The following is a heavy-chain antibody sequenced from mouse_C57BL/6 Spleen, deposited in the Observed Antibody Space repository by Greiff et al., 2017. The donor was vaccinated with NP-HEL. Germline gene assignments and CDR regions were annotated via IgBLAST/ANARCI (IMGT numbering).Heavy chain of an antibody. V-gene: IGHV1-82*01. J-gene: IGHJ2*01. Sequence: QVQLKESGPELVKPGASVKISCKASGYAFSSSWMNWVKQRPGKGLEWIGRIYPGDGDTNYNGKFKGKATLTADKSSSTAYMQLSSLTSEDSAVYFCASITPGDFDYWGQGTTLTVSS. CDR1: GYAFSSSW. D-gene: IGHD1-1*01. CDR2: IYPGDGDT. CDR3: ASITPGDFDY.